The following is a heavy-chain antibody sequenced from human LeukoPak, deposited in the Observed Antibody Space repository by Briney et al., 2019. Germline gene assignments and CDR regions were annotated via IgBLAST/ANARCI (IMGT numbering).Heavy chain of an antibody. D-gene: IGHD6-19*01. J-gene: IGHJ4*02. CDR1: GYSISSDYY. CDR3: ARHPSGEQWPYYFDY. CDR2: IYHSGST. Sequence: SETLSLTCAVSGYSISSDYYWGWIRQPPGNGLEWIGSIYHSGSTYYNPSLKSRVTMSVDTSRNQFSLTLTSVTAADTAVYYCARHPSGEQWPYYFDYWGQGTLVTVSS. V-gene: IGHV4-38-2*01.